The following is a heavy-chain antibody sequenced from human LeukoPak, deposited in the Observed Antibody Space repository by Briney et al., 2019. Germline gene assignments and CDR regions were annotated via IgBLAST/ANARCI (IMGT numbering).Heavy chain of an antibody. D-gene: IGHD6-19*01. CDR3: ARDLGSGLGY. CDR1: GFTFSSYS. Sequence: GGSLGLSCAASGFTFSSYSMNWVRQAPGKGLEWVSSISSSSSYIYYADSVKGRFTISRDNAKNSLYLQMNSLRAEDTAVYYCARDLGSGLGYWGQGTLVTVSS. V-gene: IGHV3-21*01. J-gene: IGHJ4*02. CDR2: ISSSSSYI.